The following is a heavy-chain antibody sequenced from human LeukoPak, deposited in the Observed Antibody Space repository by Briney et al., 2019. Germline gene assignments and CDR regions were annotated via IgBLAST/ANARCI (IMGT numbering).Heavy chain of an antibody. J-gene: IGHJ3*02. Sequence: SETLSLTCTVSGYSISSGYYWSWIRQPAGKGLEWIGRIYTSGSTNYNPSLKSRVTMSVDTSKNQFSLKLSSVTAADTAVYYCARDLTNYDFWSGYFDAFDIWGQGTMVTVSS. CDR2: IYTSGST. D-gene: IGHD3-3*01. V-gene: IGHV4-4*07. CDR3: ARDLTNYDFWSGYFDAFDI. CDR1: GYSISSGYY.